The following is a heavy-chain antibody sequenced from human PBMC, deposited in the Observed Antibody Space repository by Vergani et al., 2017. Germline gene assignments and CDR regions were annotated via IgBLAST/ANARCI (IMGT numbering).Heavy chain of an antibody. CDR3: ARGGGGSELYGMDV. J-gene: IGHJ6*02. CDR1: GGTFSSYT. D-gene: IGHD2-15*01. V-gene: IGHV1-69*02. Sequence: QVQLVQSGAEVKKPGSSVKVSCKASGGTFSSYTISWVRQAPGQGLGWMGRIIPILGIANYAQKFQGRVTITADKSTSTAYMELSSLRSEDTAVYYCARGGGGSELYGMDVWGQGTTVTVSS. CDR2: IIPILGIA.